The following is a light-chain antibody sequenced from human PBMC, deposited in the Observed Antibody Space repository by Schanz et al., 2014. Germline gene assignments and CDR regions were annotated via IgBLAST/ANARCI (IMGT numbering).Light chain of an antibody. Sequence: QSALTQPASVSGSPGQSITISCTGTSSDVGSYKFVSWYQQHPGKAPKLIIYEATNRPSGVSSRFSGSKSVTTASLTISGLQAEDEADYYCSSYTGSTSFWVFGGGTKLTVL. V-gene: IGLV2-14*02. J-gene: IGLJ3*02. CDR3: SSYTGSTSFWV. CDR1: SSDVGSYKF. CDR2: EAT.